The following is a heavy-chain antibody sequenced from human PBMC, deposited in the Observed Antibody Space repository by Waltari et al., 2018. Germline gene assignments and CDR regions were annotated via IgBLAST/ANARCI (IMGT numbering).Heavy chain of an antibody. V-gene: IGHV1-2*06. J-gene: IGHJ4*02. CDR3: AREPRGGGLPDY. Sequence: QVQLVQSGAEEKRPGASVKVSCKASGYSFTGHYIHLLRQAPGQGLEWMGRINPDNGGTIYAQEFQGRVTMTRDTSISTAYMELSGLRSDDTAVYYCAREPRGGGLPDYWGQGTLVTVSS. D-gene: IGHD2-2*01. CDR1: GYSFTGHY. CDR2: INPDNGGT.